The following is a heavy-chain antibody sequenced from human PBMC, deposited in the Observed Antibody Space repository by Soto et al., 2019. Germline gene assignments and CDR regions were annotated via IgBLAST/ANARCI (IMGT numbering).Heavy chain of an antibody. CDR2: IKSDGSST. CDR1: GLTFSSYW. Sequence: EVQLVESGGGLVQPGGSLRLSCAASGLTFSSYWMHWVRQAPGKGLVWVSRIKSDGSSTSYADSVKGRFTISRDNAKNTLDFQMTSLRAEDTAVYYCALSHTVTTDYWGQGTLVTVSS. V-gene: IGHV3-74*01. CDR3: ALSHTVTTDY. D-gene: IGHD4-17*01. J-gene: IGHJ4*02.